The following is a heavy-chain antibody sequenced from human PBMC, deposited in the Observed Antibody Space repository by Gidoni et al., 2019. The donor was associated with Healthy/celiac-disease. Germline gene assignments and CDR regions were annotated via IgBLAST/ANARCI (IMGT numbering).Heavy chain of an antibody. D-gene: IGHD1-26*01. CDR2: ISWNSGSI. Sequence: EVQLVESGGGLVQPGRSLRLSCAASGFTFDDYAMHWVRQAPGKGLEWVSGISWNSGSIGYADSVKGRFTISRDNAKNSLYLQMNSLRAEDTALYYCAKDRIGDDAFDIWGQGTMVTVSS. V-gene: IGHV3-9*01. CDR3: AKDRIGDDAFDI. J-gene: IGHJ3*02. CDR1: GFTFDDYA.